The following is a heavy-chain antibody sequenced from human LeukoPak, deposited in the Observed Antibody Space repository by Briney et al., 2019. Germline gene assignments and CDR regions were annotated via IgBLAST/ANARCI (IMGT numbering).Heavy chain of an antibody. Sequence: SLRLSCAASGFTFDDYAMHWVRQAPGKGLEWVSGISWNSGSMGYADSVKGRFTISRDNAKNSLYLQMNSLRAEDTALYYCANEEDWGQGTLVTVSS. CDR1: GFTFDDYA. V-gene: IGHV3-9*01. CDR2: ISWNSGSM. J-gene: IGHJ4*02. CDR3: ANEED.